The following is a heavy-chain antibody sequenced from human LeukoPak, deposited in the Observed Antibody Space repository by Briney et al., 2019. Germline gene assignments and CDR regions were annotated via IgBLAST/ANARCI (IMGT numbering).Heavy chain of an antibody. CDR2: INPNSGGT. V-gene: IGHV1-2*02. J-gene: IGHJ5*02. D-gene: IGHD2-2*01. CDR3: ARGGWSLGYCSSSSCLDWFDT. Sequence: ASVKVSCKTSRYTFTDYYMHWVRQAPGQGLQWMGWINPNSGGTNYAQKFQGRVTMTRDTSISTAYMEPSRLRSDDTAVYYCARGGWSLGYCSSSSCLDWFDTWGQGTLVTVSS. CDR1: RYTFTDYY.